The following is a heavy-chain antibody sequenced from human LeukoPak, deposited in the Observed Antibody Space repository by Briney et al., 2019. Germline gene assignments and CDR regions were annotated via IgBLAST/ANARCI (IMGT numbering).Heavy chain of an antibody. V-gene: IGHV4-31*11. CDR3: ARDPWYYDFWYGMDV. CDR1: GGSFSGYY. CDR2: IYYSGST. Sequence: PSETLSLTCAVYGGSFSGYYWSWIRQHPGKGLEWIGYIYYSGSTYYNPSLKSRVTISVDTSKNQFSLKLSSVTAADTAVYYCARDPWYYDFWYGMDVWGQGTTVTVSS. J-gene: IGHJ6*02. D-gene: IGHD3-3*01.